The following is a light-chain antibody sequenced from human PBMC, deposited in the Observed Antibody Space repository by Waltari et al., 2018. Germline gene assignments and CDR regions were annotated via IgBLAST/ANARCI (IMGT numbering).Light chain of an antibody. CDR3: SSQSSNDVVL. CDR2: DVS. V-gene: IGLV2-14*01. J-gene: IGLJ2*01. CDR1: SNDVGGYNS. Sequence: QSALTQPASVSGSPGQSVTIFCAGTSNDVGGYNSVSWYQEHPGQAPRVIIYDVSDRPSGDSDRFSGSKSGNTASLTISGLQAEDEADYYCSSQSSNDVVLFGGGTKLTVL.